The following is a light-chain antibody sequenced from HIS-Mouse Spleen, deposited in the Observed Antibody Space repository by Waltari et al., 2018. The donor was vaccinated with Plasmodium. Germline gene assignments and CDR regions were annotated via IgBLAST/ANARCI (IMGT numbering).Light chain of an antibody. CDR3: QQSYSTPPVT. J-gene: IGKJ3*01. CDR1: QSISSY. V-gene: IGKV1-39*01. Sequence: TQSPSSLSASQGDRVTITCRASQSISSYLNWYQQKPGKAPKLLIYAASSLQSGVPSRFSGSGSGTDFTLTISSLQPEDFATYYCQQSYSTPPVTFGPGTKVDIK. CDR2: AAS.